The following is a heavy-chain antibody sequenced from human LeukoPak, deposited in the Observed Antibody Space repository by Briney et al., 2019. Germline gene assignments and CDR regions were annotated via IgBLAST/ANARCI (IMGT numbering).Heavy chain of an antibody. CDR1: GFTFSSYA. Sequence: GGSLRLSCAASGFTFSSYAMSWVRQAPGKGLEWVSVISGSGGRTYYADSVKGRFTISRDNSKNTLFLQMNSLRAEDTAVYYCAKSHWGDSGTYLYYFDYWGQGTLVTVSS. J-gene: IGHJ4*02. CDR3: AKSHWGDSGTYLYYFDY. D-gene: IGHD1-26*01. CDR2: ISGSGGRT. V-gene: IGHV3-23*01.